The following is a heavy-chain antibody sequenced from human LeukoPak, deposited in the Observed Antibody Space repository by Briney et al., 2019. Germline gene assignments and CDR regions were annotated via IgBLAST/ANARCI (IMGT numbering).Heavy chain of an antibody. V-gene: IGHV6-1*01. Sequence: TSQTLSLTCAISGDSISRNTITWNWIRQSPSRGLEWLGRTYYKSEWYNDYAVSVKSRIIINPDTSKNQFSLQLSSVTPEDTAMYYCARVDGGSYHWTFDIWGQGTMVTVSS. CDR3: ARVDGGSYHWTFDI. CDR1: GDSISRNTIT. J-gene: IGHJ3*02. CDR2: TYYKSEWYN. D-gene: IGHD1-26*01.